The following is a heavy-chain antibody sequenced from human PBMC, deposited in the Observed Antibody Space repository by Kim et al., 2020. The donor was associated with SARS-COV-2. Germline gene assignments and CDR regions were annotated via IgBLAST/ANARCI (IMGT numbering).Heavy chain of an antibody. D-gene: IGHD6-6*01. Sequence: GGSLRLSCAASGFTFSSYAMTWVRQTPGRGLEWVSAISGSGARTHYADSVKGRFTISRDESKNTLYLQMNSLRAEDSAIYYCAKDTEIDARTPEYWGQGTLVTVSS. CDR3: AKDTEIDARTPEY. CDR1: GFTFSSYA. J-gene: IGHJ4*02. CDR2: ISGSGART. V-gene: IGHV3-23*01.